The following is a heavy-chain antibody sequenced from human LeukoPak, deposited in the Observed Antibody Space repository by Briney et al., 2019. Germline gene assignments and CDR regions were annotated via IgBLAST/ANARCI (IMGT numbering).Heavy chain of an antibody. J-gene: IGHJ6*02. CDR1: GFTFSSYA. CDR2: ISYDGSNK. V-gene: IGHV3-30-3*01. Sequence: GGSLRLSCAASGFTFSSYAMHWVRQAPGKGLEWVAVISYDGSNKYYADSVKGRFTISRDNSKNTLYLQMNSLRAEDTAVYYCAKGTPSSSGWLYYGMDVWGQGTTVTVSS. CDR3: AKGTPSSSGWLYYGMDV. D-gene: IGHD6-19*01.